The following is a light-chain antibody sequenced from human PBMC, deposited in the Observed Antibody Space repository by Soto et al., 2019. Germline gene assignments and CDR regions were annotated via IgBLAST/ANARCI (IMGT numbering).Light chain of an antibody. Sequence: EIVLTQSPATLSLSPGERATLSCRASQSVSSYLAWYQQRPGQAPRLLMYDTSKRATGTPARFSGSGSGTDFTLTISSLEPEDFAVYYCHQRSNWPPLTFGGGTKVEIK. CDR2: DTS. CDR3: HQRSNWPPLT. J-gene: IGKJ4*01. V-gene: IGKV3-11*01. CDR1: QSVSSY.